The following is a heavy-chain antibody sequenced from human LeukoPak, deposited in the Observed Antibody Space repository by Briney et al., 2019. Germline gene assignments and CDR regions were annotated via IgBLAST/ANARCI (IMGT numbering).Heavy chain of an antibody. CDR3: ARAAGNGYNYFYYYYMDV. V-gene: IGHV1-8*01. D-gene: IGHD5-24*01. CDR1: GYTFTSYD. CDR2: MNPNSGNT. Sequence: ASVKVSCKASGYTFTSYDINWVRQATGQGLEWMGWMNPNSGNTGYAQKFQGRVTMTRNTSISTAYMELSSLRSEDTAVYYCARAAGNGYNYFYYYYMDVWGKGTTVTVSS. J-gene: IGHJ6*03.